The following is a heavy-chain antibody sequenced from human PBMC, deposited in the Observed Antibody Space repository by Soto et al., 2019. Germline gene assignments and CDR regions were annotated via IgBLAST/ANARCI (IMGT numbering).Heavy chain of an antibody. CDR1: GYIFTNYP. Sequence: ASVKVSCKASGYIFTNYPVHWVRQAPGQRLEWMGWINAGNGNTKYSQKFQGRVTTTRDKSASTAYMELSSLRSEDTAVYYCTRDKNGLGDYWGQGTLVTVSS. CDR3: TRDKNGLGDY. CDR2: INAGNGNT. D-gene: IGHD1-1*01. V-gene: IGHV1-3*01. J-gene: IGHJ4*02.